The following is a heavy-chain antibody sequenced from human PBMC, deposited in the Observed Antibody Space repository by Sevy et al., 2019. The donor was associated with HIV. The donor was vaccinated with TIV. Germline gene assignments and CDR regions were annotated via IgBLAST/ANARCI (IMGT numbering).Heavy chain of an antibody. CDR2: IKQDGSEK. Sequence: GGSLRLSCAASGFTFSSYWMSWVRQAPGKGLEWVANIKQDGSEKYYVDSVKGRFTISRDNAKNSLYLQMNSLRAEDTAVYYCARHVARGYDFWSGYPYYYYYGMDVWGQGTTVTVSS. V-gene: IGHV3-7*01. D-gene: IGHD3-3*01. J-gene: IGHJ6*02. CDR3: ARHVARGYDFWSGYPYYYYYGMDV. CDR1: GFTFSSYW.